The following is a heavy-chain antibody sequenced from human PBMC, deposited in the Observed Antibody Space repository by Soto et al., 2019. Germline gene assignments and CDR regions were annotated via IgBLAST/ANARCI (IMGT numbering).Heavy chain of an antibody. D-gene: IGHD3-10*01. CDR3: ARRSGGRRYHNYYGMDV. CDR1: GYSFTSYW. V-gene: IGHV5-51*01. J-gene: IGHJ6*02. Sequence: GESLKISCKGSGYSFTSYWIGWVRQMPGKGLEWMGIIYPGDSDTRYSPSFQGQVTISADKSISTAYLQWSSLKASDTAMYYCARRSGGRRYHNYYGMDVWGQGTTVTVSS. CDR2: IYPGDSDT.